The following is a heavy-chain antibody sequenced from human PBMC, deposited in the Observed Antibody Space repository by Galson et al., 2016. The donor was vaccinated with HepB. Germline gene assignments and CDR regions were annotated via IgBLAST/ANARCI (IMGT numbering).Heavy chain of an antibody. CDR2: IRSSSNTI. D-gene: IGHD3-10*01. J-gene: IGHJ6*02. CDR1: GFTFSSYS. CDR3: ARGFWFGLGRKYGMDG. Sequence: SLRLSCAASGFTFSSYSMNWVRQAPGKGLEWVSYIRSSSNTIYYADSVKGRFTISRDNAKNSLFLQMQSLRDEDTAVYYCARGFWFGLGRKYGMDGWGQGTTVTVSS. V-gene: IGHV3-48*02.